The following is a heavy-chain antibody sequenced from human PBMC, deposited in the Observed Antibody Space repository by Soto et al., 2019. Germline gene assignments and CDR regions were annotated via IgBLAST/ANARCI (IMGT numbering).Heavy chain of an antibody. D-gene: IGHD3-10*01. CDR2: IYYSGST. CDR3: ARVLEYYYGSGREPFFDY. V-gene: IGHV4-59*08. Sequence: SETLSLTCTVSGGSISSYYWSWIRQPPGKGLEWIGYIYYSGSTNYNPSLKSRVTISVDTSKNQFSLKLSSVTAADTAVYYCARVLEYYYGSGREPFFDYWGQGTLVTV. J-gene: IGHJ4*02. CDR1: GGSISSYY.